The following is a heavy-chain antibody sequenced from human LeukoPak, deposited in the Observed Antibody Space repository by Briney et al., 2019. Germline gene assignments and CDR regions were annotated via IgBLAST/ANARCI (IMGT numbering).Heavy chain of an antibody. CDR3: ARENPSGYYNRPIDY. J-gene: IGHJ4*02. V-gene: IGHV4-4*02. Sequence: SETLSLTCAVSGGSISTTNWWNWVRQPPGKGLEWIGEIYHTGSTNYNPSLKSRVTISVDKSKNQFSLKLSSVTAADTAVYYCARENPSGYYNRPIDYWGQGTLVTVSS. D-gene: IGHD3-22*01. CDR1: GGSISTTNW. CDR2: IYHTGST.